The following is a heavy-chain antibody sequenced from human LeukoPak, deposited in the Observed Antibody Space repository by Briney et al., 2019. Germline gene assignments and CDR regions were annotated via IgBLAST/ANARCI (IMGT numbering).Heavy chain of an antibody. CDR3: ARDGRITIFGVVNRPPLFDY. J-gene: IGHJ4*02. Sequence: GGSLRLSCAASGFTFSSYSMNWVRQAPGKGLEWVSYISSSSSTIYYADSVKGRFTISRDNAKNSLYLQMNSLRAEDTAVYYRARDGRITIFGVVNRPPLFDYWGQGTLVTVSS. CDR1: GFTFSSYS. V-gene: IGHV3-48*01. D-gene: IGHD3-3*01. CDR2: ISSSSSTI.